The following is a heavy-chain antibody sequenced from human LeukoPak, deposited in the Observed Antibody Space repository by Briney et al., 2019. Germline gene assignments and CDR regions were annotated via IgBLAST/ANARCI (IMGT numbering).Heavy chain of an antibody. CDR3: ARDPGVGYCSSTSCYEDFDY. Sequence: GASVKVSCKASGGTFSSYAISWVRQAPGQGLGWMGGIIPIFGTANYAQKFQGRVTITADESTSTAYMELSSLRSEDTAVYYCARDPGVGYCSSTSCYEDFDYWGQGTLVTVSS. D-gene: IGHD2-2*01. CDR2: IIPIFGTA. J-gene: IGHJ4*02. CDR1: GGTFSSYA. V-gene: IGHV1-69*13.